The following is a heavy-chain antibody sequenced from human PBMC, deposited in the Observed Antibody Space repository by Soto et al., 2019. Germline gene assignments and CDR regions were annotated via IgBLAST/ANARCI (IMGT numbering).Heavy chain of an antibody. V-gene: IGHV1-69*02. CDR1: GDTFNFYS. J-gene: IGHJ4*02. Sequence: QVQLVESGAEVKRPGSSVKVSCKASGDTFNFYSINWVRQAPGLGIEWMGRVNPIVSMSNYAQKFQGRVKITADKSTNTANMELSSLRSKDTAIDYSACSYGSGYRVFDYWGQVAFVTLSS. D-gene: IGHD3-10*01. CDR3: ACSYGSGYRVFDY. CDR2: VNPIVSMS.